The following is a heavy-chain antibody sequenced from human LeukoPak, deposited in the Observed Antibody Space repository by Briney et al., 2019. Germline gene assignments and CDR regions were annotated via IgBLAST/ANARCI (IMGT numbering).Heavy chain of an antibody. CDR2: ISFSSATI. CDR3: ARDTHYYGSGSPAFDL. CDR1: GFTFSSYS. D-gene: IGHD3-10*01. Sequence: GGSLRLSCEASGFTFSSYSMNWVRQAPGKGLEWVSYISFSSATIHYADSVKGRFTISRDNAKNSLYLQLNSLRAEDAALYYCARDTHYYGSGSPAFDLWGRGTMVTVSS. V-gene: IGHV3-48*01. J-gene: IGHJ3*01.